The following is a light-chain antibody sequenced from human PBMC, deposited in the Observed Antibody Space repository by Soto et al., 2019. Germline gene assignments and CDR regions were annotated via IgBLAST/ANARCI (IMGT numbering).Light chain of an antibody. J-gene: IGKJ5*01. Sequence: EIVLTQSPGTLALSPGARATLSCRASQSVSSSYLAWYQQKPGQAPRLLIYGASSRATGIPDRFSGSGSGTDFTFNIRRLEPEDFAVYYCQQYGSSPIAFGQGTRLEIK. CDR2: GAS. CDR3: QQYGSSPIA. V-gene: IGKV3-20*01. CDR1: QSVSSSY.